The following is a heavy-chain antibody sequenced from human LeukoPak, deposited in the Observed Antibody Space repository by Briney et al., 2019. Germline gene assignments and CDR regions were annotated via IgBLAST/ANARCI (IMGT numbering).Heavy chain of an antibody. Sequence: ASVKVSCKASGYTFTSYDINWVRQATGQGLEWMGWMNPNSGNTGYAQKFQGRVTMTRNTSISTDYMELSSLRSEDTAVYYCARKYRRITIFGVVISYGMDVWGQGTTVTVSS. J-gene: IGHJ6*02. V-gene: IGHV1-8*01. CDR1: GYTFTSYD. CDR3: ARKYRRITIFGVVISYGMDV. D-gene: IGHD3-3*01. CDR2: MNPNSGNT.